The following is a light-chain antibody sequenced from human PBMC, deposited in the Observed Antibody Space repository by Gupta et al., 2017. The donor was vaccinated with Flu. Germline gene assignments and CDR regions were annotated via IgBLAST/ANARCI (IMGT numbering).Light chain of an antibody. V-gene: IGKV1-5*03. J-gene: IGKJ1*01. CDR2: RAS. Sequence: MTQSPSTLSASVGDRVTITCRASQSISRYLAWYQQKPGKAPKLLIYRASTLESGVPSRFSGSGSGTEFTLTISSLQPDDFATYYCQQDNSYSWTFGQGTKVEIK. CDR1: QSISRY. CDR3: QQDNSYSWT.